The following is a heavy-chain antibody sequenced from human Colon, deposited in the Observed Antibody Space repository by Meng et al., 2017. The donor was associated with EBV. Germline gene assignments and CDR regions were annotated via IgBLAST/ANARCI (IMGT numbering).Heavy chain of an antibody. CDR3: ARRTTVNLRSFDS. CDR2: INHSGST. D-gene: IGHD4-17*01. V-gene: IGHV4-34*01. J-gene: IGHJ4*02. CDR1: GGSFSVYY. Sequence: QVQIQQRGAGLLKPSETLSLTRAFPGGSFSVYYWSWIRQAPGKGLEWIGEINHSGSTKFNPSLESRVSISVDTSENQVSLKLTSVTAADTAVYYCARRTTVNLRSFDSWGQGTLVTVSS.